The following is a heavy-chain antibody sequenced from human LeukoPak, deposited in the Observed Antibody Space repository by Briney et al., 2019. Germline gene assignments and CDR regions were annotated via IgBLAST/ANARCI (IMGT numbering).Heavy chain of an antibody. Sequence: SETLSLTCTVSGDSISTYYLSWIRQPPGKGLERIGYIYTSGSTSYSPSLKSRVTISVDTPKNQFSLKLRSVTAADTAVYYCARHSSGLDAFDMWGQGTMVTVSS. J-gene: IGHJ3*02. V-gene: IGHV4-4*09. CDR3: ARHSSGLDAFDM. CDR1: GDSISTYY. CDR2: IYTSGST. D-gene: IGHD3-3*01.